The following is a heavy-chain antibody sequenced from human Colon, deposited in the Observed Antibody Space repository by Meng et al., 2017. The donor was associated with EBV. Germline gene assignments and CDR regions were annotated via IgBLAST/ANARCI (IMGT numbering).Heavy chain of an antibody. Sequence: QVQLQGSGPGLGKPSETLSLPCAVSGGSISSVYWWTWVRQSPGKGLEWIGEIYHSGSTNYNPSLKSRVTISVDKSKNQFSLKLTSVTAADTAVYYCARGGYYSFDYWGQRTLVTVSS. V-gene: IGHV4-4*02. J-gene: IGHJ4*02. CDR2: IYHSGST. D-gene: IGHD5-18*01. CDR1: GGSISSVYW. CDR3: ARGGYYSFDY.